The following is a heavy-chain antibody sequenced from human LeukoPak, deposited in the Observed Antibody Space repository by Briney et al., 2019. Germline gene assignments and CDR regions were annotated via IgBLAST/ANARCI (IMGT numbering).Heavy chain of an antibody. CDR1: GFTVSSNY. D-gene: IGHD3-10*01. J-gene: IGHJ4*02. V-gene: IGHV3-53*01. CDR3: ARAKPKNMVRGLIMRRESRYYFDY. CDR2: IYSGGST. Sequence: GGSLRLSCAASGFTVSSNYMSWVREAPGKGLEWVSVIYSGGSTYYADSVKGRFTISRDNSKSTLYIQMNSLRAEDTAVYYCARAKPKNMVRGLIMRRESRYYFDYWGQGTLVTVSS.